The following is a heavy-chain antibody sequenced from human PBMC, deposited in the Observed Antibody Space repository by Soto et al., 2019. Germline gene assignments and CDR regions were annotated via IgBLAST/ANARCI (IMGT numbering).Heavy chain of an antibody. CDR3: AKGSSGYWYPHLDY. V-gene: IGHV3-30*18. CDR1: GFTFSSYG. J-gene: IGHJ4*01. D-gene: IGHD3-22*01. CDR2: ISDEGNNK. Sequence: QVQLVESGGGVVQPGRSLRLSCAVSGFTFSSYGMHWVRQAPGKGLEWVAVISDEGNNKYYADSVKGRFTISRDNSKNTLYLQMNSLRDEDTAIYYCAKGSSGYWYPHLDYWGHGAPVTVSS.